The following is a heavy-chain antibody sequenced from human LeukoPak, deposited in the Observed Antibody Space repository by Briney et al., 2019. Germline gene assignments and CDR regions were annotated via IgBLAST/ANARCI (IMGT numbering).Heavy chain of an antibody. V-gene: IGHV3-7*01. CDR3: ARLGARQMLEY. CDR2: IKQDGGQI. Sequence: GGSLRLSCAASEFTFSSYWMSWVRQAPGKGLEWVANIKQDGGQIYYLESVRGRFTVSRDNAKNSLYLQMNSLRAEDTAVYYCARLGARQMLEYWGQGTLVTVSS. J-gene: IGHJ4*02. CDR1: EFTFSSYW. D-gene: IGHD4-17*01.